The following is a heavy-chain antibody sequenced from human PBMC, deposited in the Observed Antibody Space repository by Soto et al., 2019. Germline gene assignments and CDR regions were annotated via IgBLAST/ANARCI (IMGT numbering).Heavy chain of an antibody. CDR1: GGTFSSYT. CDR2: IIPILGSST. V-gene: IGHV1-69*04. J-gene: IGHJ5*02. CDR3: ARDNSRDYGSGFKAWWFDP. Sequence: SVKVSCKASGGTFSSYTISWVRQAPGQGLEWMGRIIPILGSSTSYAQKFQGRVTVTRDTSTSTVYMELSSLIFEDTAVYYCARDNSRDYGSGFKAWWFDPWGQGTLVTVSS. D-gene: IGHD3-10*01.